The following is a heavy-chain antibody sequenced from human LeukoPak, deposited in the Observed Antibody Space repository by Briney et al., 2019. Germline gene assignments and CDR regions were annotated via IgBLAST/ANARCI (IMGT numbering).Heavy chain of an antibody. CDR1: GFTFSSYW. CDR3: AELGITMIGGV. Sequence: GGSLRLSCAASGFTFSSYWMSWVRQAPGKGLEWVATINQDESEKYYLDSVKGRFTISRDNAKNSLYLQMNSLRAEDTAVYYCAELGITMIGGVWGKGTTVTISS. V-gene: IGHV3-7*01. D-gene: IGHD3-10*02. J-gene: IGHJ6*04. CDR2: INQDESEK.